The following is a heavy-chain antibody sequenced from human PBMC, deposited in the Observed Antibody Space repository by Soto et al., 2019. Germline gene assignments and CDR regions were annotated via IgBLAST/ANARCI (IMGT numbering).Heavy chain of an antibody. CDR3: AKVINDFWSAYNY. J-gene: IGHJ4*02. CDR2: ISGSGDST. D-gene: IGHD3-3*01. V-gene: IGHV3-23*01. CDR1: GFTFSTYA. Sequence: PGGSLRLCCAASGFTFSTYAMSWVRQAPGKWLELVSTISGSGDSTYYADSVKGRFTISRDNSKNTLYLQMNSLRAEDTAVYYCAKVINDFWSAYNYWGQGT.